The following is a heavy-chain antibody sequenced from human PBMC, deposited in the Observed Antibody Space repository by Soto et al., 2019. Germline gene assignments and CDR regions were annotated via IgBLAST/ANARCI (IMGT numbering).Heavy chain of an antibody. J-gene: IGHJ3*02. D-gene: IGHD1-1*01. CDR3: ATLETPDAFDI. Sequence: GGSLRLSCAASGFTFSNAWMSWVRQAPGKGLEWVGRIKSKTDGGTTDYAAPVKGRFTISRDDSKNTLYLQMNSLKTEDTAVYYCATLETPDAFDIWGQGTMVTVSS. CDR2: IKSKTDGGTT. CDR1: GFTFSNAW. V-gene: IGHV3-15*01.